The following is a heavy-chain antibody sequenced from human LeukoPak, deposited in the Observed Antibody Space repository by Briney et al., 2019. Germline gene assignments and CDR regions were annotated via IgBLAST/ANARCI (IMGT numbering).Heavy chain of an antibody. D-gene: IGHD3-3*01. CDR2: IKQDVSEK. CDR1: GFTFSSYW. J-gene: IGHJ5*02. CDR3: ARDWLYYDFWSGYNNWFDP. V-gene: IGHV3-7*01. Sequence: SGGSLRLSCAASGFTFSSYWMSWVRQAPGKGLEWVANIKQDVSEKYYVDSVKGRFTISRDNAKNSLYLQMNSLRAEDTAVYYCARDWLYYDFWSGYNNWFDPWGQGTLVTVSS.